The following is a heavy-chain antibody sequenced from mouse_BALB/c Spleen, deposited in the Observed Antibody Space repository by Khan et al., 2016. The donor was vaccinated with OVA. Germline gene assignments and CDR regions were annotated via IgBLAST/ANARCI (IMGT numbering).Heavy chain of an antibody. V-gene: IGHV2-6-4*01. Sequence: QVQPQQSGPGLVAPSQSLSITCTVSGFSLSRYTVHWVRQPPGKGLEWLGMIWGGGSTDYNSALKSRLSISKDNSKSQVFLKMNSLQTDDTAIYSCARSGDSFYLFDYWGQGTTLTVSS. CDR3: ARSGDSFYLFDY. CDR2: IWGGGST. J-gene: IGHJ2*01. CDR1: GFSLSRYT.